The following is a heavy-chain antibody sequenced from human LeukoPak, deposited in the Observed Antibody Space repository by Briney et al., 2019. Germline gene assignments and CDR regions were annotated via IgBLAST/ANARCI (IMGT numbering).Heavy chain of an antibody. CDR1: GFTFSSYS. Sequence: GGSLRLSCAASGFTFSSYSMNWVRQAPGKGLEWVSAISSSSSHIYRADSVKGRFTISRDNGKNSLYLQMNSLRAEDTAVYYCARSSGSFGMDVWGKGTTVTGSS. V-gene: IGHV3-21*01. J-gene: IGHJ6*04. CDR3: ARSSGSFGMDV. CDR2: ISSSSSHI. D-gene: IGHD6-19*01.